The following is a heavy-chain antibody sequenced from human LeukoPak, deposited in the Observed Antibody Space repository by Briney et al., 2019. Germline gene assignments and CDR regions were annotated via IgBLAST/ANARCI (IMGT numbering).Heavy chain of an antibody. CDR1: GFTFSSYW. V-gene: IGHV3-74*01. CDR2: INSDGSST. D-gene: IGHD7-27*01. CDR3: AREIKLGLRYFDY. Sequence: GGSLRLSCAASGFTFSSYWMHWVRQAPGKGLVWVSRINSDGSSTSYADSVKGRFTISRDNAKNTLWLQMNSLRAEDTAVYYCAREIKLGLRYFDYWGRGTLVTVSS. J-gene: IGHJ4*02.